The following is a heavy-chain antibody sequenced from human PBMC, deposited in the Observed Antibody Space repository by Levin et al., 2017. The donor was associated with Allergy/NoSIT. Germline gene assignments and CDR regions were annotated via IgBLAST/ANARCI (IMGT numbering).Heavy chain of an antibody. J-gene: IGHJ4*02. D-gene: IGHD1-26*01. CDR3: AREMGSGSYFPY. CDR2: ISGTGIT. Sequence: PGESLKISCAASGFTFSTYSMNWVRQAPGKGLEWIAYISGTGITYYAESVRDRFTISRDNAKNSLYLQMNSLRAEDTAVYYCAREMGSGSYFPYWGQGALVTVSS. CDR1: GFTFSTYS. V-gene: IGHV3-48*01.